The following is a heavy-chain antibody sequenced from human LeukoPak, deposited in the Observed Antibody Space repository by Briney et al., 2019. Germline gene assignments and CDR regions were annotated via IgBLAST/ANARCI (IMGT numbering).Heavy chain of an antibody. CDR2: INHSGST. J-gene: IGHJ3*02. V-gene: IGHV4-34*01. D-gene: IGHD5-18*01. CDR1: GGSFSGYY. CDR3: ASGYSYDDAFDI. Sequence: SETLSLTCAVYGGSFSGYYWSWIRQPPGKGLEWIGEINHSGSTNYNPSLKSRVTISVDTSKNQFSLKLSSVTAADTAVYYCASGYSYDDAFDIWGQGTMVTVSS.